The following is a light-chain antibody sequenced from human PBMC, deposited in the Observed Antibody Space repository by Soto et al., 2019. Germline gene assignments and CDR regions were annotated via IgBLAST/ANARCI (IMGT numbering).Light chain of an antibody. CDR2: DVS. CDR1: SSDVGGYNY. CDR3: SSYRSTSYTSSATLVV. Sequence: QPVLTQPASVSGSPGQSITISCTGTSSDVGGYNYVSWYQQHPGKAPNLMIYDVSNRPSGVSNRFSGSKSGNTASLTISGLQAEDEAHYYCSSYRSTSYTSSATLVVFGGGTKLTVL. J-gene: IGLJ2*01. V-gene: IGLV2-14*01.